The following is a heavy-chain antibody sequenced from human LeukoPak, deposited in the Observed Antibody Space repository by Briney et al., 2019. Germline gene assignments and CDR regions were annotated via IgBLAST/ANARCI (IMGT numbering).Heavy chain of an antibody. CDR1: GFRFNSFA. CDR2: ISNDGSIK. D-gene: IGHD1-1*01. J-gene: IGHJ3*02. CDR3: AKGEGAPQLERLDDAFDI. Sequence: PGGSLRLSCAASGFRFNSFAIHWVRQAPGKGLDWLAVISNDGSIKYYADSVKGRFTISRDNSKNTLYLQMNSLRAEDTAVYYCAKGEGAPQLERLDDAFDIWGQGTMVTVSS. V-gene: IGHV3-30-3*01.